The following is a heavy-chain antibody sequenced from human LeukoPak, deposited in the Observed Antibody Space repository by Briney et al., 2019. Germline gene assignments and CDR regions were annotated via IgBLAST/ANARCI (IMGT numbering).Heavy chain of an antibody. CDR2: IKQDGSEK. V-gene: IGHV3-7*01. CDR3: ARDLAGPPQEAFDI. CDR1: GFTFSSYW. J-gene: IGHJ3*02. Sequence: PGGSVRLSCAASGFTFSSYWMSWVRQAPGKGLEWVANIKQDGSEKYYVDSVKGRFTISRDNAKNSLYLQMNSLRAEDTAVYYCARDLAGPPQEAFDIWGQGTMVTVSS.